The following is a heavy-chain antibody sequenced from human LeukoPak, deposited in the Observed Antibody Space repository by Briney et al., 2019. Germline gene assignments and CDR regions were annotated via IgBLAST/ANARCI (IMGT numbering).Heavy chain of an antibody. D-gene: IGHD3-22*01. CDR3: ATRPYYDSSGYPDAFDI. Sequence: GGSLRLSCAASGFIVSSNYMSWVRQAPGKGLEWVSVIYIGGSTYYADSVKGRFIISRDNSKNTLYLQMNSLRAEDTAVYYCATRPYYDSSGYPDAFDIWGQGTMVTVSS. V-gene: IGHV3-53*01. CDR1: GFIVSSNY. J-gene: IGHJ3*02. CDR2: IYIGGST.